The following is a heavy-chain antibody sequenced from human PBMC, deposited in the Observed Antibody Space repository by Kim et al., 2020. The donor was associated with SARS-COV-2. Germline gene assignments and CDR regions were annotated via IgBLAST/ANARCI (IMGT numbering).Heavy chain of an antibody. CDR2: GRP. CDR3: ARADWYFDL. V-gene: IGHV4-30-2*04. Sequence: GRPYYNPSLKSRVTISVDTSKNQFSLKLSSVTAADTAVYYCARADWYFDLWGRGTLVTVSS. J-gene: IGHJ2*01.